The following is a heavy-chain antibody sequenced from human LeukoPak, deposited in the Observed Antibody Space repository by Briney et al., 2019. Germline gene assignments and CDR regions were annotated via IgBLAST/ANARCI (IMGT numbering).Heavy chain of an antibody. J-gene: IGHJ4*02. D-gene: IGHD6-19*01. CDR2: IYYSGST. Sequence: SETLSLTCTVSGGSISSSSYYWGWIRQPPGKGLEWIGSIYYSGSTYYNPSLKSRVTISVDTSKNQFSLKLSSVTAADTAVYYCARGQGSSGWYMNYFDYWGQGTLVTVSS. V-gene: IGHV4-39*07. CDR1: GGSISSSSYY. CDR3: ARGQGSSGWYMNYFDY.